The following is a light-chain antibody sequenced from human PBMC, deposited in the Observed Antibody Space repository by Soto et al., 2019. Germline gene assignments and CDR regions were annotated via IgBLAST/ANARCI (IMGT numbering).Light chain of an antibody. J-gene: IGKJ1*01. CDR2: ETS. V-gene: IGKV1-39*01. Sequence: IQMTQSPSSLSASVGDRVTITCRASQSLSSRLTWYQQKPGEAPKLLIYETSSLHSGVPSRFSGSGSGTDFTLTINNLQPEDFATYYCQQSYNAPRTFGQGTKVEIK. CDR1: QSLSSR. CDR3: QQSYNAPRT.